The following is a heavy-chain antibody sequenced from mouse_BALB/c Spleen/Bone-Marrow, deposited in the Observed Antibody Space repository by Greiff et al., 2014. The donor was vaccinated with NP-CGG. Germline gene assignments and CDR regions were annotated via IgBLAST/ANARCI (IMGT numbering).Heavy chain of an antibody. CDR3: ARGDGNYPFYAMDY. Sequence: QVQLQQSGAELVRPGSSVKISCKASGYAFSSYWMNWVKQRPGQGLEWIGQIYPGDGDTNYNGKFKGKATLTADKSSSTAYMQLSSPTSEDSAVYFCARGDGNYPFYAMDYWGQGTSVTVSS. CDR2: IYPGDGDT. D-gene: IGHD2-1*01. J-gene: IGHJ4*01. V-gene: IGHV1-80*01. CDR1: GYAFSSYW.